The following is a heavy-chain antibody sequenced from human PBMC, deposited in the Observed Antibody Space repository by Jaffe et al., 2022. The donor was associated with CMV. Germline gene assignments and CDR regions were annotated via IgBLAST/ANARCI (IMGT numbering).Heavy chain of an antibody. V-gene: IGHV4-59*08. J-gene: IGHJ6*03. CDR1: GGSISSYY. Sequence: QVQLQESGPGLVKPSETLSLTCTVSGGSISSYYWSWIRQPPGKGLEWIGYIYYSGSTNYNPSLKSRVTISVDTSKNQFSLKLSSVTAADTAVYYCARAPRPDDYGGKGNYYYMDVWGKGTTVTVSS. CDR2: IYYSGST. CDR3: ARAPRPDDYGGKGNYYYMDV. D-gene: IGHD4-17*01.